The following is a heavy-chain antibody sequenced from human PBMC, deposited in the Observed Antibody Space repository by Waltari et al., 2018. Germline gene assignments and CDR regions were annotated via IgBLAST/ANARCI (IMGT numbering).Heavy chain of an antibody. J-gene: IGHJ5*02. CDR2: IYHSGST. CDR1: GYSISSGYY. CDR3: ARRRVTHCSSTSCYDTFDP. D-gene: IGHD2-2*01. V-gene: IGHV4-38-2*01. Sequence: QVQLQESGPGLVKPSETLSLTCAVSGYSISSGYYWGWIRQPPGKGLEWIGSIYHSGSTYYNPSLKSRVTISVDTSKNQFSLKLSSVTAADTAVYYCARRRVTHCSSTSCYDTFDPWGQGTLVTVSS.